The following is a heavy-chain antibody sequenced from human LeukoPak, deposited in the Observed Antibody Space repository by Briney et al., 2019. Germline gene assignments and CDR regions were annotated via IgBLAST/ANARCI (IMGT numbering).Heavy chain of an antibody. J-gene: IGHJ4*02. Sequence: GGSLRLSCAASGFTVSSNYMSWVRKAPGKGLEWVSVIYSGGSTYYADSVKGRFTISRDNSKNTLYLQMNSLRAEDTAVYYCARVLLWFGELTDYWGQGTLVTVSS. D-gene: IGHD3-10*01. CDR2: IYSGGST. V-gene: IGHV3-66*01. CDR3: ARVLLWFGELTDY. CDR1: GFTVSSNY.